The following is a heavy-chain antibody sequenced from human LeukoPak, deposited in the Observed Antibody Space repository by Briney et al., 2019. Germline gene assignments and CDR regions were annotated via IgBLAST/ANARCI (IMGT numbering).Heavy chain of an antibody. CDR2: INPSGGST. D-gene: IGHD3-9*01. CDR1: GYTFTSYY. Sequence: GASVKVSCKASGYTFTSYYMHWVRQAPGQGLEWMGIINPSGGSTTYAQKFQGRVTMTWDTPTSTVYMELSSLRSEDAAVYYCARGYYDIAPWGQGTLVTVSS. CDR3: ARGYYDIAP. V-gene: IGHV1-46*01. J-gene: IGHJ5*02.